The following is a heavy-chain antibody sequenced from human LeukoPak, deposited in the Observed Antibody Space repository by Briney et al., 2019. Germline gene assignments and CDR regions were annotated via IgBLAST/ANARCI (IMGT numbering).Heavy chain of an antibody. J-gene: IGHJ5*02. CDR2: ISGSGGST. CDR3: AKDPDYSNYGWFDP. Sequence: GGSLRLPCAASGFTFSSYAMSWVRQAPGKGLEWVSAISGSGGSTYYADSVKGRFTISRDNSKNTLYLQMNSLRAEDTAVYYCAKDPDYSNYGWFDPWGQGTLVTVSS. D-gene: IGHD4-11*01. CDR1: GFTFSSYA. V-gene: IGHV3-23*01.